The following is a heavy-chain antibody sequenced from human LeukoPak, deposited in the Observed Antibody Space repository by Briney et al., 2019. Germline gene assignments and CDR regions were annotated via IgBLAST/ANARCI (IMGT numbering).Heavy chain of an antibody. D-gene: IGHD1-26*01. CDR1: GYSFTSYW. J-gene: IGHJ4*02. Sequence: GESLKISCKGSGYSFTSYWIGWVRQMPGKGLEWMGIIYPGDSDTRYSPSFQGQVTISADKSISTAYLQWSSLKASDTAMYYCARPWAEVGATTYYFDYWGQGTLVTVSS. CDR3: ARPWAEVGATTYYFDY. CDR2: IYPGDSDT. V-gene: IGHV5-51*01.